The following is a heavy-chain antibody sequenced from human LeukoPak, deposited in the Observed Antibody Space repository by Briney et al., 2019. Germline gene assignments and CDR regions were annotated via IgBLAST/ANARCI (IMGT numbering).Heavy chain of an antibody. CDR2: IYYSGST. D-gene: IGHD6-19*01. J-gene: IGHJ4*02. CDR1: GGXMSSRSNY. Sequence: SETLSLTCTVSGGXMSSRSNYWGWIRQPPGTGLEWVGSIYYSGSTDYNPSLKSRVSISVDTSKNQFSLNLSSVTAAGTAVYYCARHPYSSGWFYYFDYWGQGTLVTVSS. V-gene: IGHV4-39*01. CDR3: ARHPYSSGWFYYFDY.